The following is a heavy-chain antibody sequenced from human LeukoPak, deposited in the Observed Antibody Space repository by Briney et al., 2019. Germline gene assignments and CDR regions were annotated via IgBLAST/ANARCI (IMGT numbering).Heavy chain of an antibody. V-gene: IGHV4-4*07. CDR1: GASISSYY. D-gene: IGHD3-22*01. CDR3: AGETYDSRGYTLDY. CDR2: IDTSGST. J-gene: IGHJ4*02. Sequence: PSETLSLTCAVSGASISSYYWSWIRQPAGKGLEWIGLIDTSGSTNYNPSLKSRVTMSLDTSKNQFSLKLTSVTAADTAVYYCAGETYDSRGYTLDYWGQGTLVTVSS.